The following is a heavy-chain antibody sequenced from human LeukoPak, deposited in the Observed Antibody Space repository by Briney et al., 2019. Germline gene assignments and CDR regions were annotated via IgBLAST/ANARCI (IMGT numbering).Heavy chain of an antibody. J-gene: IGHJ4*02. Sequence: SETLFLTCTVSGGSISSSSYYWGWIRQPPGKGLEWIGSIYYSGSTYYNPSLKSRVTISVDTSKNQFSLKLSSVTAADTAVYYCARSGAIAGEIDYWGQGTLVTVSS. D-gene: IGHD6-13*01. V-gene: IGHV4-39*01. CDR3: ARSGAIAGEIDY. CDR2: IYYSGST. CDR1: GGSISSSSYY.